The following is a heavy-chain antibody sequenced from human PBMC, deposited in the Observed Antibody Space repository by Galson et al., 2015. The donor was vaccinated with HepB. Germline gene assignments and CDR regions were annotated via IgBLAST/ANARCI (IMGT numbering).Heavy chain of an antibody. Sequence: SVKVSCKASGYTFTDHYFHWVRQAPGQGLEWMGWINPKSGDTKYEQNFQGRVSMTRDTSLSLVSMELSSLRSDDTAVYYCARGGGRYCLDAWGQGTLVIVSS. CDR2: INPKSGDT. J-gene: IGHJ5*02. V-gene: IGHV1-2*02. CDR1: GYTFTDHY. CDR3: ARGGGRYCLDA. D-gene: IGHD3-10*01.